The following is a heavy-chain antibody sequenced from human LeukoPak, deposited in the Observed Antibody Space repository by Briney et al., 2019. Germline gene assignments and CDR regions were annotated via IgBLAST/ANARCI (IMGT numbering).Heavy chain of an antibody. CDR1: GFTFGIYA. CDR2: ITGSGAVP. J-gene: IGHJ5*01. CDR3: AKDRPNYHENNGHYYTPNGDS. Sequence: GGSLRLACAASGFTFGIYAMSWVRQTPGKGLEWVSSITGSGAVPFYADSLKDRFTISRDKWKDMLYLEMSSLRVEDTAVYYCAKDRPNYHENNGHYYTPNGDSWGQGTLVTVSS. D-gene: IGHD3-3*01. V-gene: IGHV3-23*01.